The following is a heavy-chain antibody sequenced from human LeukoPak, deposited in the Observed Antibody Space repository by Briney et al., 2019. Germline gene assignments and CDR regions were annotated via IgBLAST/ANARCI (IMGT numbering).Heavy chain of an antibody. Sequence: GGSLRLSCAASGFTFDDYGMSWVRQAPGKGLEWVSGINWNGGSTGYADSVKGRFTISRDNAKNSLYLQMNSLRAEDTALYYCARPVDSSSWYNWFDPWGQGTLVTVSS. D-gene: IGHD6-13*01. CDR1: GFTFDDYG. J-gene: IGHJ5*02. CDR2: INWNGGST. CDR3: ARPVDSSSWYNWFDP. V-gene: IGHV3-20*04.